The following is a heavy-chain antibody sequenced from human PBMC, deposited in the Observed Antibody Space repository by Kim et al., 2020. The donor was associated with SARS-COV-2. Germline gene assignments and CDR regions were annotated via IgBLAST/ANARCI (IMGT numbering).Heavy chain of an antibody. V-gene: IGHV1-69*13. CDR2: IIPIFGTA. CDR1: GGTFSSYA. CDR3: ARVPPRIDAFDI. Sequence: SVKVSCKASGGTFSSYAISWVRQAPGQGLEWMGGIIPIFGTANYAQKFQGRVTITADESTSTAYMELSSLRSEDTAVYYCARVPPRIDAFDIWGQGTMVTVSS. J-gene: IGHJ3*02.